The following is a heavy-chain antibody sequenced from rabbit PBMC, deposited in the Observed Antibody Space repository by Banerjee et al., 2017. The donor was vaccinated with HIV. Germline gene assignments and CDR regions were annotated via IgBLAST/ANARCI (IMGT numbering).Heavy chain of an antibody. CDR1: GFSFSSSYW. CDR3: ARDYGNDGGVYFNL. Sequence: QSLEESGGDLVKPGASLTLTCTASGFSFSSSYWIYWVRQAPGKGLEWIACIYGGSSGSTYYASWAKGRFTISKTSSTTATLQVTSLTAADTATYFCARDYGNDGGVYFNLWGPGTLVTVS. D-gene: IGHD6-1*01. CDR2: IYGGSSGST. V-gene: IGHV1S40*01. J-gene: IGHJ4*01.